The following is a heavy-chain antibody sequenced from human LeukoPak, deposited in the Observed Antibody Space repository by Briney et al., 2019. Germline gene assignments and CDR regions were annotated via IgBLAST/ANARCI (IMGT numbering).Heavy chain of an antibody. CDR1: GGSISSGGYY. J-gene: IGHJ5*02. V-gene: IGHV4-61*08. CDR2: IYYSGST. CDR3: ARAMRYSSSWYDD. D-gene: IGHD6-13*01. Sequence: PSETLSLTCTVSGGSISSGGYYWSWIRQHPGKGLEWIGYIYYSGSTNYNPSLKSRVTISVDTSKNQFSLKLSSVTAADTAVYYCARAMRYSSSWYDDWGQGTLVTVSS.